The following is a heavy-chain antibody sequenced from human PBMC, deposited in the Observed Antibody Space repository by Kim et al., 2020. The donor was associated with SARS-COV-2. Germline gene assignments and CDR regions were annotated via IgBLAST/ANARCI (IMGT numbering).Heavy chain of an antibody. V-gene: IGHV5-51*01. Sequence: SFQGQVTISADKSISTAYLQWSSLKASDTAMYYCARREPRYSSGWYYFDYWGQGTLVTVSS. CDR3: ARREPRYSSGWYYFDY. J-gene: IGHJ4*02. D-gene: IGHD6-19*01.